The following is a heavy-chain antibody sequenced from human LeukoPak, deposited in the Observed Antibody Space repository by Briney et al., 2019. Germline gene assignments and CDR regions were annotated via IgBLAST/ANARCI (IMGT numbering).Heavy chain of an antibody. V-gene: IGHV4-39*01. Sequence: SETLSLTCTVSGGSISSSSYYWGWLRQPPGKGLEWIGSIYYSGSTYYNPSLKSRVTISVDTSKNQFSLKLSSVTAADTAVYYCARQGGDYYDSSGLPVDWGQGTLVTVSS. CDR2: IYYSGST. CDR1: GGSISSSSYY. J-gene: IGHJ4*02. D-gene: IGHD3-22*01. CDR3: ARQGGDYYDSSGLPVD.